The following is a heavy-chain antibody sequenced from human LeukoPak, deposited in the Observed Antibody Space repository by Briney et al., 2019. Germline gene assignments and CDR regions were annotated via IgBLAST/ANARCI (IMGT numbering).Heavy chain of an antibody. D-gene: IGHD2-15*01. CDR2: IYSGGST. V-gene: IGHV3-66*02. J-gene: IGHJ3*02. CDR1: GFTVSSNY. CDR3: ARDHVVFNAFDI. Sequence: GGSLRLSCAASGFTVSSNYMSWGRQAPGKGLEWVSVIYSGGSTYYADSVKGRFTISRDNSKNTLYLQMNSLRAEDTAVYYCARDHVVFNAFDIWGQGTMVTVSS.